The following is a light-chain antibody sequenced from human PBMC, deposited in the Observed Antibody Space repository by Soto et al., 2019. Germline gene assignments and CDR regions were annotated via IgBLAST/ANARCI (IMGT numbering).Light chain of an antibody. CDR3: QQRSDRLA. CDR1: QSVGSN. V-gene: IGKV3-11*01. J-gene: IGKJ4*01. CDR2: DAT. Sequence: VVLTQSPATLSLSLGESATLSCRASQSVGSNLAWYQQKRGQAPRLLIYDATERATGIPARFTGSRSGTDFTLSISSLEPDDFAVYYCQQRSDRLAFGGGTVFEI.